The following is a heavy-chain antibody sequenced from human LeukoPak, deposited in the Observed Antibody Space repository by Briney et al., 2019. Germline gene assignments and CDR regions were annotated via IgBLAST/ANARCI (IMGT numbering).Heavy chain of an antibody. D-gene: IGHD3-9*01. V-gene: IGHV3-23*01. J-gene: IGHJ4*02. CDR3: AKGLINDWSALES. CDR2: ISGSGGTT. CDR1: GFTVSSYA. Sequence: PGGSLRLSCAASGFTVSSYAMTSVRQAPGKGLEWVSAISGSGGTTYYADSVRGRFTISRDNSKYTLYLQMNSLRAEDTALYYCAKGLINDWSALESWGQGTLVTVSS.